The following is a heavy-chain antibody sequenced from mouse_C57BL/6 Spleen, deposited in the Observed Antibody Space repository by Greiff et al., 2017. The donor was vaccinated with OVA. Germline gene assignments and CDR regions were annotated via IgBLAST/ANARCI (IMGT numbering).Heavy chain of an antibody. D-gene: IGHD1-1*01. Sequence: VQLVESGPGLVQPSQSLSIPCPVSGFSLTSYGVHWVRQSPGKGLEWLGVIWRGGSTDYNAAFMSRLSITKDNSKSQVFFKMNSLQADDTAIYYCAKYGSSPYWYFDVWGTGTTVTVSS. CDR3: AKYGSSPYWYFDV. J-gene: IGHJ1*03. CDR2: IWRGGST. V-gene: IGHV2-5*01. CDR1: GFSLTSYG.